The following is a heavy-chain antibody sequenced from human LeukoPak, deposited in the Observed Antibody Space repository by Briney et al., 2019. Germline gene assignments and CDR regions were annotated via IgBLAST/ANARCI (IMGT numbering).Heavy chain of an antibody. CDR2: ISSSSSTI. V-gene: IGHV3-48*01. CDR1: GFTFSSYS. J-gene: IGHJ6*02. D-gene: IGHD3-3*01. Sequence: GGSLRLSCAASGFTFSSYSMNWVRQASGKGLEWVSYISSSSSTIYYADSVKGRFTISRDNAKNSLYLQMNSLRAEDTAVYYCARDLFDFWSGYYTISYYYYYGMDVWGQGTTVTVSS. CDR3: ARDLFDFWSGYYTISYYYYYGMDV.